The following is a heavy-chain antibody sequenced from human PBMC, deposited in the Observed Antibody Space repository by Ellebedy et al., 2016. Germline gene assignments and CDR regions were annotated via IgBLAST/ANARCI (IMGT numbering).Heavy chain of an antibody. J-gene: IGHJ6*02. CDR3: ARRNATQWLGRYHYYGMDV. CDR1: GYTFSSFW. CDR2: IYPGDSQT. V-gene: IGHV5-51*01. D-gene: IGHD6-19*01. Sequence: GESLKISCKGSGYTFSSFWIAWVRQMPGKGLEWIGNIYPGDSQTKYSPSFQGQVTISADKSITTAYLQWSSLKASDTATYYCARRNATQWLGRYHYYGMDVWGQGTTVAVSS.